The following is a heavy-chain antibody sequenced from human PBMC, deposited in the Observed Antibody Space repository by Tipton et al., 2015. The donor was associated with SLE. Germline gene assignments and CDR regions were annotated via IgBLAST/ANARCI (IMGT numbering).Heavy chain of an antibody. J-gene: IGHJ3*01. D-gene: IGHD4-23*01. CDR3: TKDLRSFNSRWDAFDV. CDR2: LHGDASDT. CDR1: GFTFAEYA. V-gene: IGHV3-23*01. Sequence: SLRLSCTPSGFTFAEYAMSWVRQAPGKGLEWVSSLHGDASDTYYANSVKGRFTVSRDNSKNILFLHLNSLRADDTAVYYCTKDLRSFNSRWDAFDVWGQGTMVTVSS.